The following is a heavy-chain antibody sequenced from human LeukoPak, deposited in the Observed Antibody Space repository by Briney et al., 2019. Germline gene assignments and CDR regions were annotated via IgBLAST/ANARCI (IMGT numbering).Heavy chain of an antibody. Sequence: PSETLSLTCAVYGGSFSGYYWSWIRQPPGKGLEWIGEINHSGSTNYNPSLKSRVTISVDTSKNQFSLKLSSVTAADTAVYYCARRSPRIYDILTGYYIFDYWGQGTLVTVSS. J-gene: IGHJ4*02. CDR1: GGSFSGYY. CDR3: ARRSPRIYDILTGYYIFDY. V-gene: IGHV4-34*01. CDR2: INHSGST. D-gene: IGHD3-9*01.